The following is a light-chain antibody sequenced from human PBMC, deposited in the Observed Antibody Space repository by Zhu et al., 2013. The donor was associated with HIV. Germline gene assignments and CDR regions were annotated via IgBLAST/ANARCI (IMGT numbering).Light chain of an antibody. V-gene: IGKV1-39*01. CDR3: QQSYSTPVA. J-gene: IGKJ1*01. Sequence: DIQLTQSPSFLSASVGDRVTITCWASQGISSYLAWYQQKPGKAPKLLIYAASTLQSGVPSRFSGSGSGTDFTLTISSLQPEDFATYYCQQSYSTPVAFGQGTKVEIK. CDR1: QGISSY. CDR2: AAS.